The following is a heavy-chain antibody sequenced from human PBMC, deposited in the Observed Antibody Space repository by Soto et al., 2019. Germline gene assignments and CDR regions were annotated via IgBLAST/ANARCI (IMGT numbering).Heavy chain of an antibody. CDR2: IYSGGST. V-gene: IGHV3-66*01. CDR1: GFTVSSNY. CDR3: ARDYYDNYYYYYGMDV. D-gene: IGHD3-22*01. J-gene: IGHJ6*02. Sequence: GGSLRLSCAASGFTVSSNYMSWVRQAPGKGLEWVSVIYSGGSTYYADSVKGRFTISRDNSKNTLYLQMNSLRAEDTAVYYCARDYYDNYYYYYGMDVWGQGTTVTVSS.